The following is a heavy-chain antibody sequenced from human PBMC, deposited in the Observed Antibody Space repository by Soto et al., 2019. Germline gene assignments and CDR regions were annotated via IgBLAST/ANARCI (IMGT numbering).Heavy chain of an antibody. V-gene: IGHV3-21*01. D-gene: IGHD2-21*01. CDR2: LSSGTSYSTYI. CDR1: GFTFITYS. Sequence: GSLRLSCAASGFTFITYSMSWVRQAPGKGLEWVSSLSSGTSYSTYIYYADSVKGRFTISRDNAKNSLYLQMNSLTVEDTAVYYCARDRGAYAFDFWGRGALVTVSS. CDR3: ARDRGAYAFDF. J-gene: IGHJ4*01.